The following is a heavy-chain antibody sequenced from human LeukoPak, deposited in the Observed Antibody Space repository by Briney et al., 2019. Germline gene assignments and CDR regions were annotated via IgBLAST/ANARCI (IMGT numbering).Heavy chain of an antibody. J-gene: IGHJ3*02. Sequence: ASVKVSCKASGFTFTNYGISWVRQAPGQGLEWMGWISVYNGNTNYAQRLQGRVTMTTDTSTSTAYMELRSLRSDDTAVYYCARPRRCSSTTCTDAFDIWGQGTMVTVSS. V-gene: IGHV1-18*01. CDR1: GFTFTNYG. D-gene: IGHD2-2*01. CDR3: ARPRRCSSTTCTDAFDI. CDR2: ISVYNGNT.